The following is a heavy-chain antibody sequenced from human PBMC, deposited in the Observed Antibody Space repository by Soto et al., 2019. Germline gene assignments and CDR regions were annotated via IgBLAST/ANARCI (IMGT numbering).Heavy chain of an antibody. CDR2: INPHNGNT. D-gene: IGHD2-2*01. CDR1: GYTFNTYG. J-gene: IGHJ4*02. CDR3: ARDVGEHCRATRCYGGDS. V-gene: IGHV1-18*01. Sequence: QVHLVQSGAEVKKPGASVKVSCKASGYTFNTYGISWVRQAPGQGLEWMGWINPHNGNTDLALQFQGRVTLTTAISRSTAYMELRSLRSDETALYYCARDVGEHCRATRCYGGDSWGQGTPVTVSS.